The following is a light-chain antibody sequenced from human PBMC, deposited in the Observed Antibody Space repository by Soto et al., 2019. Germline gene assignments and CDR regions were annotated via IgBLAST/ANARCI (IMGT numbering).Light chain of an antibody. CDR1: QSISSW. Sequence: DIQMTQSPSTLSASVGDRVTITCRASQSISSWLAWYQQKPGKAPKLLIFDASSLEGGVPSRFSGSGSGTEFALTTSSLQPDDSATYYCQEYNGYSTFGQGTKV. J-gene: IGKJ1*01. V-gene: IGKV1-5*01. CDR2: DAS. CDR3: QEYNGYST.